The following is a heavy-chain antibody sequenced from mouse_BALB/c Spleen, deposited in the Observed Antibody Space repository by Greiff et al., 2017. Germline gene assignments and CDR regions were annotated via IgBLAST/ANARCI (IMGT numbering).Heavy chain of an antibody. CDR2: ISSGGSYT. D-gene: IGHD2-14*01. Sequence: EVMLVESGGDLVKPGGSLKLSCAASGFTFSSYGMSWVRQTPDKRLEWVATISSGGSYTYYPDSVKGRFTISRDNAKNTLYLQMSSLKSEDTAMYYCARRDYRYDERAWFAYWGQGTLVTVSA. V-gene: IGHV5-6*02. CDR3: ARRDYRYDERAWFAY. CDR1: GFTFSSYG. J-gene: IGHJ3*01.